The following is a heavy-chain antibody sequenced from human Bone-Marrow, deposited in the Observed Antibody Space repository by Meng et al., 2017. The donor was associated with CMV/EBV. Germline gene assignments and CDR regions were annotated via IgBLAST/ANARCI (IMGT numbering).Heavy chain of an antibody. J-gene: IGHJ6*02. CDR1: GYTFTSYG. CDR3: GRGRIAARAYYGMDV. V-gene: IGHV1-69*05. CDR2: IIPIFGTA. Sequence: SVKVSCKASGYTFTSYGISWVRQAPGQGLEWMGGIIPIFGTANYAQKFQGRVTITTDESTSTAYMELSSLRSEDTAVYYCGRGRIAARAYYGMDVWGQGTTVTVSS. D-gene: IGHD6-6*01.